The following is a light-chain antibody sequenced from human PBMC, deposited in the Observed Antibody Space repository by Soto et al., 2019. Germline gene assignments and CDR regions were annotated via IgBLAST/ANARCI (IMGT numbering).Light chain of an antibody. J-gene: IGKJ4*01. CDR2: AAS. CDR3: QQSYSTS. V-gene: IGKV1-39*01. CDR1: QSISSY. Sequence: QMTQSPSSLSASVGDRVTITCRASQSISSYLNWYQQKPGKAPKLLIYAASSLQSGVPSRFSGSGSGTDFTLTISSLQPEDFATYYCQQSYSTSFGGGTKVDIK.